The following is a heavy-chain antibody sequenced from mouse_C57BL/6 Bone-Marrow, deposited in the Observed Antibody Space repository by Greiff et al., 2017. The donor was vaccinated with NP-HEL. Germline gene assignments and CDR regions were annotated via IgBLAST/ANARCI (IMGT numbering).Heavy chain of an antibody. V-gene: IGHV1-64*01. CDR2: IHPNSGST. CDR1: GYTFTSYW. J-gene: IGHJ2*01. Sequence: QVQLQQPGAKLVKPGASVKLSCKASGYTFTSYWMHWVKQRPGQGLEWIGMIHPNSGSTNYNEKFKSKATLTVDKSSSTAYRQLSSLTSEDSAVYYCARWSLGNYGGSWGQGTTLTVSS. CDR3: ARWSLGNYGGS. D-gene: IGHD2-1*01.